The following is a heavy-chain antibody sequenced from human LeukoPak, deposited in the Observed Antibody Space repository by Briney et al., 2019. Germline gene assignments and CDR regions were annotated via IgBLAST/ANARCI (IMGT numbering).Heavy chain of an antibody. V-gene: IGHV4-31*03. J-gene: IGHJ4*02. CDR2: IYYSGST. D-gene: IGHD6-13*01. CDR1: GVSISSGGYY. CDR3: ARVVAAAGTVDY. Sequence: SETLSLTCTVSGVSISSGGYYWSWIRQHPGKGLEWIGHIYYSGSTYYNPSLKSRVTISVDTSKNQFSLKLSSVTAADTAVYYCARVVAAAGTVDYWGQGTLVTVSS.